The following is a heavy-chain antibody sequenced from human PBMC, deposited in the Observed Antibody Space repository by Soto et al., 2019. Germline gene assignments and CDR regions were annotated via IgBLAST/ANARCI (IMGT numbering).Heavy chain of an antibody. Sequence: EVQLLESGGGLVQPGGSLRLSCAASGFTFSSYAMSWVRQAPGKGLEWVSAISGSGGSTYYADSVKGRFIISRDNSKNTLYVQMNSLRAEDTAVYYCAKDWTWIKPHFAYWGQGALVTVSS. D-gene: IGHD5-12*01. J-gene: IGHJ4*02. V-gene: IGHV3-23*01. CDR3: AKDWTWIKPHFAY. CDR1: GFTFSSYA. CDR2: ISGSGGST.